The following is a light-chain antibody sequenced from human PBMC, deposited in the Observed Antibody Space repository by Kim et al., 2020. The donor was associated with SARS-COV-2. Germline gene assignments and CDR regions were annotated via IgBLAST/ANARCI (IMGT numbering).Light chain of an antibody. J-gene: IGLJ1*01. CDR2: EVS. CDR1: GSDVGGNNY. CDR3: SSYTSSSTLEYV. V-gene: IGLV2-14*03. Sequence: SITSSGTGTGSDVGGNNYVSWCQKHPGKAPKLMIYEVSNRPSGVSNRFSGSKSGNTASLTISGLQAEDEADYYCSSYTSSSTLEYVFGTGTKVTVL.